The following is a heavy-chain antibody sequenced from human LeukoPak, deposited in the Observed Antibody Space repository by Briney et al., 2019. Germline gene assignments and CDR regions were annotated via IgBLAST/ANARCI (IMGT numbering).Heavy chain of an antibody. V-gene: IGHV4-34*01. Sequence: SETLSLTCAVYGGSFSGYYWSWIRQPPGKGLEWIGEINHSGSTNYNPSLKSRVTISVDTSKNQFSLKLSCVTAADTAVYYCARRGSSWSLSPSEYFQHWGQGTLVTVSS. CDR3: ARRGSSWSLSPSEYFQH. CDR1: GGSFSGYY. J-gene: IGHJ1*01. CDR2: INHSGST. D-gene: IGHD6-6*01.